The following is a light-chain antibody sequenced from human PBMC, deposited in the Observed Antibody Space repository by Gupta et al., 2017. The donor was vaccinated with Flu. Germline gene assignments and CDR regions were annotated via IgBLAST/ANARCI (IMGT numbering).Light chain of an antibody. Sequence: SYELTQAISVSVALGQTARSTCEGNNVGGKNVHWYQQKAGQAPVLVIYWDTRRTSGIPERFSGSNSGNTATLTISLAQAGDEADYDCQVWDSSTVMFGGGTKVTVL. V-gene: IGLV3-9*01. CDR2: WDT. CDR1: NVGGKN. J-gene: IGLJ3*02. CDR3: QVWDSSTVM.